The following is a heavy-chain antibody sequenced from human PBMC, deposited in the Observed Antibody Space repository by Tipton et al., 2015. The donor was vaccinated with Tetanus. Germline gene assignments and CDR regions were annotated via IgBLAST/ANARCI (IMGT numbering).Heavy chain of an antibody. Sequence: SGDSITRDGYSWGWIRQPPGGQGLEWLGYIYQTDSTYYNPSVRSRLTLSLQRSKNQVSLKLISVTAADTAVYYCVRGRGLGAYSFGFEYWGQGALVTVSS. CDR1: GDSITRDGYS. V-gene: IGHV4-30-2*01. CDR3: VRGRGLGAYSFGFEY. CDR2: IYQTDST. J-gene: IGHJ4*02. D-gene: IGHD5-12*01.